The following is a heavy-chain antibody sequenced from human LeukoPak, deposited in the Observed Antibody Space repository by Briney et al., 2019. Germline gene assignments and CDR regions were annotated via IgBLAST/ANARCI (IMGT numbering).Heavy chain of an antibody. CDR1: GGSISSGGYY. J-gene: IGHJ4*02. V-gene: IGHV4-31*03. D-gene: IGHD3-10*01. Sequence: SQTLSLTCTVSGGSISSGGYYWSWIRQHPGKGLEWIGYIYYSGSTYYNPSLKSRVTISVDASKNQFSLKLSSVTAADTAVYYCARDQYYGSGSYYTLGYWGQGTLVTVSS. CDR2: IYYSGST. CDR3: ARDQYYGSGSYYTLGY.